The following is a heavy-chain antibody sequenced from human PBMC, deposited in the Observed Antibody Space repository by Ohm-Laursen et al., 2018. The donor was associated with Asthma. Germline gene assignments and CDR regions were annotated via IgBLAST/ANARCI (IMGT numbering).Heavy chain of an antibody. CDR1: GGSISSGGYY. D-gene: IGHD6-19*01. CDR2: IYYSGST. V-gene: IGHV4-31*03. Sequence: SDTLSLTCTVSGGSISSGGYYWSWIRQHPGKGLEWIGYIYYSGSTYYNPSLKSRVTISVDTSKNQFSLKLSSVTAADTAVYYCARDSEIAVAGGSNWFDPWGQGTLVTVSS. J-gene: IGHJ5*02. CDR3: ARDSEIAVAGGSNWFDP.